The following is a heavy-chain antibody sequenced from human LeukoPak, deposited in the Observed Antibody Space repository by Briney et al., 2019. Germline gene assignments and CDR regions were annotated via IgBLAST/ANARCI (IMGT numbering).Heavy chain of an antibody. CDR1: GFTVSTNY. V-gene: IGHV3-66*01. Sequence: GGSLRLSCAASGFTVSTNYMNWVRQAPGKGREWVSVVYMGGTTYCADSVKGRFTISRDSTKNTIYLQMNNLRAEDTAVYYCARGLLRDGYTYTYSFDYWGQGALVTVSS. J-gene: IGHJ4*02. CDR2: VYMGGTT. D-gene: IGHD5-18*01. CDR3: ARGLLRDGYTYTYSFDY.